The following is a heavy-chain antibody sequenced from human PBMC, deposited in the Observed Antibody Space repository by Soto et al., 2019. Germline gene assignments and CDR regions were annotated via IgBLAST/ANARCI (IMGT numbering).Heavy chain of an antibody. V-gene: IGHV3-30-3*01. CDR1: GFTFSSFA. CDR3: ARDLPKGSYGLMLGWDYYYYGMDV. D-gene: IGHD2-21*01. J-gene: IGHJ6*02. Sequence: GRSLRLSCAASGFTFSSFAMHRVRQAPGKGLEWVAVISYDGSNKYYADSVKGRFTISRDNSKNTLYLQMNSLRAEDTAVYYCARDLPKGSYGLMLGWDYYYYGMDVWGQGTTVTVSS. CDR2: ISYDGSNK.